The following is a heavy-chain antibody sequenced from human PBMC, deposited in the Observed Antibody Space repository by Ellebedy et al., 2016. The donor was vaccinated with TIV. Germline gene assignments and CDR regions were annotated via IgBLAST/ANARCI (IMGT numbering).Heavy chain of an antibody. J-gene: IGHJ4*02. CDR1: GFTFSDYY. D-gene: IGHD6-19*01. CDR2: ISTTGTTI. Sequence: GGSLRLSCAASGFTFSDYYMAWIRQAPGKGLEWVSFISTTGTTIKYADSVKGRFNISRDNAKDSLYLQINSLRVEDTAVYYCARDPRRQWLVPHPVDYWGQGTLVTVSS. V-gene: IGHV3-11*01. CDR3: ARDPRRQWLVPHPVDY.